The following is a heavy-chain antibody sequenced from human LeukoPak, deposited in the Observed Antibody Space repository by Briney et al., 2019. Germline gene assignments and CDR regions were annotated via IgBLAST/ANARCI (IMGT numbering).Heavy chain of an antibody. V-gene: IGHV4-4*07. J-gene: IGHJ5*02. CDR2: IYTSGST. CDR3: ARSSVGDFWSGYSNWFDP. D-gene: IGHD3-3*01. CDR1: GDSISNYY. Sequence: SETLSLTCIVSGDSISNYYWSWIRQPAGKGLEWIGRIYTSGSTNYNPSLKSRVTMSVDTSKNQFSLNLSSVTAADTAVYYCARSSVGDFWSGYSNWFDPWGQGTLVTVSS.